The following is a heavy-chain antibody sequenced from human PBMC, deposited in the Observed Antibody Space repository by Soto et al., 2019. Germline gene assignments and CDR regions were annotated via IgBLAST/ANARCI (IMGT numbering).Heavy chain of an antibody. CDR2: IYYSGTT. CDR1: GGSISGGY. Sequence: SETLSLTCTVSGGSISGGYWSWIRQPPGKGLEWIGYIYYSGTTSYNPSLNSRVTMSVDTSKNQFSLKVNSVTAADTAVYYCARESYYGSGATVVAYWGQGTLVTVS. J-gene: IGHJ4*02. V-gene: IGHV4-59*01. D-gene: IGHD3-10*01. CDR3: ARESYYGSGATVVAY.